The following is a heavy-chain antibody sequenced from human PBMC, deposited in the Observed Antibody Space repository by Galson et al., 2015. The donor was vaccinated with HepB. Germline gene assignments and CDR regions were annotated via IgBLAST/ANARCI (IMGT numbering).Heavy chain of an antibody. Sequence: SLRLSCAASGFTFSSNSMSWVRQAPGKGLEWVSYISDNSAGIYYADSVKGRFTTSRDNAKNSVYLQMNSLRVEDMAIYYCAASGSFDHWGQGTLVTVSS. J-gene: IGHJ4*02. CDR3: AASGSFDH. CDR1: GFTFSSNS. V-gene: IGHV3-48*01. CDR2: ISDNSAGI.